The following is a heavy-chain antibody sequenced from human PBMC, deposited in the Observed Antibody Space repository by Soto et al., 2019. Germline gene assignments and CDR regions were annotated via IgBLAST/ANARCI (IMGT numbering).Heavy chain of an antibody. Sequence: EVQLLESGGGLVQPGGSLRLSCAASGFTFSSYAMSWVRQAPGKGLEWVSAISGSGGSTYYADSVKGRVTISRDNSKKTLYLQMNSLRAEDTAVYYCAKDGRKMGRAVACDYWGQGTLVTVSS. CDR1: GFTFSSYA. CDR3: AKDGRKMGRAVACDY. D-gene: IGHD6-19*01. J-gene: IGHJ4*02. CDR2: ISGSGGST. V-gene: IGHV3-23*01.